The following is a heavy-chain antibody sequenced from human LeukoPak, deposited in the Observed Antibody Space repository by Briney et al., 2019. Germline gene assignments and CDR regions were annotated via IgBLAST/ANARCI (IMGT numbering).Heavy chain of an antibody. D-gene: IGHD3-22*01. V-gene: IGHV3-23*01. CDR2: ISGSGGST. Sequence: PGGSLRLSCAASGFTFSSYAMSWVRQAPGKGLEWVSGISGSGGSTYYADSVKGRFTISRDNSKNTLNLQMKSLRAEDTAVYYCAKDWNYDSSGYYLYWGQGTLVTVSS. CDR1: GFTFSSYA. J-gene: IGHJ4*02. CDR3: AKDWNYDSSGYYLY.